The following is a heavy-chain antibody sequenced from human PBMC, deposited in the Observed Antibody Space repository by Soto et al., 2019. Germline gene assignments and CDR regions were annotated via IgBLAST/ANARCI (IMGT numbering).Heavy chain of an antibody. CDR1: GFTFSSYA. D-gene: IGHD6-19*01. CDR3: AKGEPADGTIAVAGNIDY. CDR2: TSGSGGST. J-gene: IGHJ4*02. Sequence: EVQLLESGGGLVQPGGSLRLSCAASGFTFSSYAMSWVRQAPGKGLEWVSATSGSGGSTYYADSVKGRFTISGDNSKNTLYLQMNSLRAEDTAVYYCAKGEPADGTIAVAGNIDYWGQGTLVTVSS. V-gene: IGHV3-23*01.